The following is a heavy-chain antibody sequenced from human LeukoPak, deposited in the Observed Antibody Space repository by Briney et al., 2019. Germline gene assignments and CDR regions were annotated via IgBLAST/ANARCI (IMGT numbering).Heavy chain of an antibody. D-gene: IGHD3-22*01. CDR3: ARDDSSGYDY. J-gene: IGHJ4*02. CDR2: IDPSDSYT. Sequence: GESLKISFQGSGYRFTNYWIRWVRQMPGKGLEWMGRIDPSDSYTNYSPSFQGHVTISTDKSISTAYLQWSSLKASDTAMYYCARDDSSGYDYWGQGTLVTVSS. CDR1: GYRFTNYW. V-gene: IGHV5-10-1*01.